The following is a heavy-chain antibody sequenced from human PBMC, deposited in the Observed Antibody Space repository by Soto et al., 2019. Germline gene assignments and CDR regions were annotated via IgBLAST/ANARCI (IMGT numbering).Heavy chain of an antibody. D-gene: IGHD1-26*01. CDR2: ITYDGSNK. Sequence: QVQLVESGGGVVQPGRSLRLSCAASGFTFNTHGMHWVRQAPGKGLEWVAVITYDGSNKDYGDSVKGRFTISRDNSKDTLYLQMNSLRAEDTAVYYCAKPPGEEGAYGMDVWGQGTTVTVSS. V-gene: IGHV3-30*18. J-gene: IGHJ6*02. CDR1: GFTFNTHG. CDR3: AKPPGEEGAYGMDV.